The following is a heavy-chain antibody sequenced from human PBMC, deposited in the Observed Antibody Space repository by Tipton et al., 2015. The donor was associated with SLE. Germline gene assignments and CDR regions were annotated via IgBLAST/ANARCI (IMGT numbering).Heavy chain of an antibody. CDR1: TYSISSGYY. CDR2: INQGGGA. J-gene: IGHJ5*02. V-gene: IGHV4-38-2*02. Sequence: TLSLTCSVSTYSISSGYYWGWIRQPPGKGLEWIGIINQGGGAYYNSSLKSRVTISLDTSKNQFSLKLSSVTAADTAVYYCARENNWFDPWGQGTLVTVSS. CDR3: ARENNWFDP.